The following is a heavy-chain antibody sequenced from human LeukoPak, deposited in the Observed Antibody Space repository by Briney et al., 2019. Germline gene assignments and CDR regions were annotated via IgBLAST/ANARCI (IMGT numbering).Heavy chain of an antibody. CDR2: VYRGGST. CDR1: GFTVTSDY. J-gene: IGHJ4*02. Sequence: PGGSLRLSCVASGFTVTSDYMTWVRQAPGKGLEWISVVYRGGSTYYADSVKGRFTISRDISKNTVYLQMNSLRVEDTAVYYCVSWAWDYWGQGTLVTVSS. D-gene: IGHD7-27*01. CDR3: VSWAWDY. V-gene: IGHV3-53*01.